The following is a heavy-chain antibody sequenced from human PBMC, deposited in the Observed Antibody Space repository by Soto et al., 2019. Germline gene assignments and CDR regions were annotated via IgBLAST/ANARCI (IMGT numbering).Heavy chain of an antibody. Sequence: SETLSLTCTVSGASITFGGYSWSWIRQTPGKGLEWIGYINHLETTFYNPSFESRLTLSIDRAKNQFSLKLHSMSAADRAVYFCARGGGSDSFDYRGQGILVTVSS. CDR1: GASITFGGYS. J-gene: IGHJ4*02. V-gene: IGHV4-30-2*01. D-gene: IGHD1-26*01. CDR2: INHLETT. CDR3: ARGGGSDSFDY.